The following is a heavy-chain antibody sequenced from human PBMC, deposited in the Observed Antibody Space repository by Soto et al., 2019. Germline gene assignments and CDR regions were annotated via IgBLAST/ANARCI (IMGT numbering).Heavy chain of an antibody. J-gene: IGHJ6*02. Sequence: QVQLVQSGAEVKKPGSSVKVSCKASGGTFSRYTFTWVRQAPGQGLEWMGRIIPILDIPNYAQNFQGRVTITADKSTSTDYMELSSLRSDDTAVYYCACHFTGVLVLGTSPPGGDNYGWDVWGQGTTVTVSS. CDR3: ACHFTGVLVLGTSPPGGDNYGWDV. D-gene: IGHD2-8*02. CDR2: IIPILDIP. V-gene: IGHV1-69*02. CDR1: GGTFSRYT.